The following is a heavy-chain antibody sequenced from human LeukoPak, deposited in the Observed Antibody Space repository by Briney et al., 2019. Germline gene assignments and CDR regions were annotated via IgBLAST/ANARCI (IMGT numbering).Heavy chain of an antibody. CDR2: ISFDGNNK. V-gene: IGHV3-30*03. Sequence: PGGSLRLSCAASGFTFSSYWMHWVRLTPGKGLEWVAVISFDGNNKFYADSVKGRFTISRDNSRNTLYLQMNSLRAEDTAVYSCTRGPRPLRYCSGGSCPSYYSGMAVWGQGTTVTVSS. CDR1: GFTFSSYW. J-gene: IGHJ6*02. CDR3: TRGPRPLRYCSGGSCPSYYSGMAV. D-gene: IGHD2-15*01.